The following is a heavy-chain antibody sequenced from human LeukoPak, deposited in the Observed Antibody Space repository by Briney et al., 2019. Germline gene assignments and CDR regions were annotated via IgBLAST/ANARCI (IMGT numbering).Heavy chain of an antibody. CDR2: IYYSGST. D-gene: IGHD3-3*01. Sequence: PSETLSLTCTVSGGSISSSSYYWGWLRQPPGKGLEWIGSIYYSGSTYYNPSLKSRVTISVDTFKNQFSLKLSSVTAADTAVYYCARPLYGYDFWSGYSGDAFDIWGQGTMVTVSS. V-gene: IGHV4-39*01. CDR3: ARPLYGYDFWSGYSGDAFDI. CDR1: GGSISSSSYY. J-gene: IGHJ3*02.